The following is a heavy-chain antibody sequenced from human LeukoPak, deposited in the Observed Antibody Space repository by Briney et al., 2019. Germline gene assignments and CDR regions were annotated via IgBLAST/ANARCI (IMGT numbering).Heavy chain of an antibody. Sequence: PGGSLRLSCAASGFTFSSYEMNWVRQAPGKGLEWVANIKQDGSEKHYVDSVRGRFTISRDNTKNSLFLQLNSLRAEDTAVYYCARDLLYGDYVGAYFDYWGQGVLVTVSS. CDR1: GFTFSSYE. CDR3: ARDLLYGDYVGAYFDY. V-gene: IGHV3-7*01. D-gene: IGHD4-17*01. J-gene: IGHJ4*02. CDR2: IKQDGSEK.